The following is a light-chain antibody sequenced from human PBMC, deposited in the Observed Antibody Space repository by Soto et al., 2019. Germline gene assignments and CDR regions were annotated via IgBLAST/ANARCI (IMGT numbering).Light chain of an antibody. V-gene: IGKV3-15*01. CDR1: QSVGSY. J-gene: IGKJ2*01. CDR3: QQYDSWPPSYT. Sequence: EIVMTQSPATLSVSLGDRATLSCRASQSVGSYLAWYQQKPGQAPRLLIYGASTRATGIPARFSGSGSETDFTLTISSLQSEDFAVYYCQQYDSWPPSYTFGQGTKLESK. CDR2: GAS.